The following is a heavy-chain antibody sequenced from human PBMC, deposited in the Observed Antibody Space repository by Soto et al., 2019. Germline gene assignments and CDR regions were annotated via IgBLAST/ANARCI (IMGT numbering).Heavy chain of an antibody. CDR3: ARGGLEPFDY. D-gene: IGHD1-1*01. J-gene: IGHJ4*02. CDR2: IGPESGAT. V-gene: IGHV1-2*02. CDR1: GYTFTGHY. Sequence: ASVKVSCKASGYTFTGHYIHWVRQAPEQGPEWMGEIGPESGATRYAQKFQGRVTMTRDMSITTVYMELNNLGAEDSAVYYCARGGLEPFDYWGQGALVTVSS.